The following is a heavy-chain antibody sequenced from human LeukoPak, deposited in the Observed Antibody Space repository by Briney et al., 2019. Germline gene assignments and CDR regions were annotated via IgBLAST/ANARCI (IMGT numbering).Heavy chain of an antibody. Sequence: SETLSLTCTVSGGSISSYYWSWIRQPPGKGLEWIGYIYYSGSTNYNPSLESRVTISVDTSKNQFSLKLSSVTAADTAVYYCARQVPGLYDSSGYLEFDYWGQGTLVTVSS. CDR3: ARQVPGLYDSSGYLEFDY. V-gene: IGHV4-59*01. D-gene: IGHD3-22*01. J-gene: IGHJ4*02. CDR1: GGSISSYY. CDR2: IYYSGST.